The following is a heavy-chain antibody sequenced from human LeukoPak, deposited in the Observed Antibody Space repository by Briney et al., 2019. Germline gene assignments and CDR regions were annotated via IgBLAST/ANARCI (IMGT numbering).Heavy chain of an antibody. J-gene: IGHJ4*02. CDR3: ATHFDY. CDR2: ISSSASTI. Sequence: GGSLRLSCAASGFTFSSYEMNWVRQAPGRGLEWVSYISSSASTINYADSVRGRFTISRDNAKNSLYLQMNSLRAEDTAVYYCATHFDYWGQGTLVTVSS. V-gene: IGHV3-48*03. CDR1: GFTFSSYE.